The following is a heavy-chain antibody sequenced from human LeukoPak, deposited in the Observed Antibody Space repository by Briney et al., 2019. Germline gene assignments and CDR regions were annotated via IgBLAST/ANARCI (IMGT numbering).Heavy chain of an antibody. CDR1: GYTFGTHW. D-gene: IGHD1-26*01. Sequence: ASVKVSCKASGYTFGTHWMHWVPQAPGQGLEWMGIINPSGDFRSYAQKFQGRVTVTRDMSTRTVYMELSDLEPEDTAVYYCARDYSGEWEQLTGWWFDPWGQGTLVIVSS. CDR3: ARDYSGEWEQLTGWWFDP. V-gene: IGHV1-46*01. CDR2: INPSGDFR. J-gene: IGHJ5*02.